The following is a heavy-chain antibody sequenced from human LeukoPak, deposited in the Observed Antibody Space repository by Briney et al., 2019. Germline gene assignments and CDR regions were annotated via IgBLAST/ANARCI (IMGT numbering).Heavy chain of an antibody. CDR3: AKGYGDQPKYYFDY. V-gene: IGHV3-23*01. D-gene: IGHD4-17*01. CDR1: GFTFTTYA. CDR2: ISGSGDST. Sequence: GGSLRLSCAASGFTFTTYAMSWVRQAPGKGLEWVSAISGSGDSTYYADSVKGRFTISRDNAKNSLYLQMNSLRAEDTALYYCAKGYGDQPKYYFDYWGQGTLVTVSS. J-gene: IGHJ4*02.